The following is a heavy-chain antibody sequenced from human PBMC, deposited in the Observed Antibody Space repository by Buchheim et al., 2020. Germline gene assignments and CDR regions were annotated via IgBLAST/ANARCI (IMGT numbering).Heavy chain of an antibody. CDR1: GFTFSSYW. Sequence: EVQLVESGGGLVQPGGSLRLSCAASGFTFSSYWMHWVRQVPGKGLMWVSRINIAGTGTMYADFVKGRFTMSRDKARNTLYLEMNSLCTNDTAVYYCVREGLVADYAMNVWGRGTT. CDR2: INIAGTGT. V-gene: IGHV3-74*03. D-gene: IGHD2-2*01. CDR3: VREGLVADYAMNV. J-gene: IGHJ6*02.